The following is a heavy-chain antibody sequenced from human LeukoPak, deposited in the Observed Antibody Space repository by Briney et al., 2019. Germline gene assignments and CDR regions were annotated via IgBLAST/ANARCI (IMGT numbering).Heavy chain of an antibody. CDR2: IYYSGRN. V-gene: IGHV4-59*01. CDR3: ARGQSYYDFLTAHHSPLNYFDN. J-gene: IGHJ4*02. CDR1: GGSISRYY. D-gene: IGHD3-9*01. Sequence: SETLSLTCTVSGGSISRYYWSWIRQPPEKGLEWIGYIYYSGRNDYNPSLKSRVTISVDTSKNQFSLELSSVTAADTAVYYCARGQSYYDFLTAHHSPLNYFDNWGQGTLVTVSS.